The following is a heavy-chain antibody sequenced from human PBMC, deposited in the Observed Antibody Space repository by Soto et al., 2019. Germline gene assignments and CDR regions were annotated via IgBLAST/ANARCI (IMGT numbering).Heavy chain of an antibody. CDR1: GGSISSSSYY. CDR3: ARRLSSSYDY. D-gene: IGHD6-6*01. CDR2: IFYSGST. V-gene: IGHV4-61*05. Sequence: SETLSLTCTVSGGSISSSSYYWGWIRQPPGKGLEWIGYIFYSGSTNYNPSLKSRVTISVDTSKNQFSLKLSSVTAADTAVYYCARRLSSSYDYWGQGTLVTVSS. J-gene: IGHJ4*02.